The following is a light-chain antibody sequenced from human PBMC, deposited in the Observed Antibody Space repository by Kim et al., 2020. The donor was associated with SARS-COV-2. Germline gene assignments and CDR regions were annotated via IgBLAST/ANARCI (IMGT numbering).Light chain of an antibody. CDR2: DAS. CDR3: QQYNSYR. CDR1: QKISTW. V-gene: IGKV1-5*01. J-gene: IGKJ2*03. Sequence: LSASVGARVTISCRASQKISTWLAWYQQKPGKGPKVLIYDASSLESGVPSRFSGSGSGTEFTLTISSLQPDDFATYYCQQYNSYRFGQGTKVDIK.